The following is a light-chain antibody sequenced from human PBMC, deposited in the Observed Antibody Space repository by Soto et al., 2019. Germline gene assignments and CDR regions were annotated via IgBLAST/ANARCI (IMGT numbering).Light chain of an antibody. V-gene: IGLV2-14*01. Sequence: QSVLTQPASVSGSPGQSITISCTGTSSDVGGYNYVSWYQQHPGKAPKLMIYEVSNRPSGVSNRFSGSKSGNTASLTISGLQAEDEADYYCSSKTSSSTLVFGGGTQLTVL. CDR2: EVS. J-gene: IGLJ3*02. CDR1: SSDVGGYNY. CDR3: SSKTSSSTLV.